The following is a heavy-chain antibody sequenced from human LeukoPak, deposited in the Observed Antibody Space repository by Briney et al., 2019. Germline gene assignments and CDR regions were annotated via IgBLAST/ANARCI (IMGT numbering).Heavy chain of an antibody. J-gene: IGHJ4*02. CDR2: ISGSGGST. CDR1: GFTFSSYA. CDR3: AKDPRRGTVTTYYFDY. D-gene: IGHD4-11*01. Sequence: GGSLRLSCAASGFTFSSYAMSWVRQAPGKGLEWVSAISGSGGSTYYADSVKGRFTISRDNSKNTLYLQMNSLRAEDTAVYYCAKDPRRGTVTTYYFDYWGQGTLVTVSS. V-gene: IGHV3-23*01.